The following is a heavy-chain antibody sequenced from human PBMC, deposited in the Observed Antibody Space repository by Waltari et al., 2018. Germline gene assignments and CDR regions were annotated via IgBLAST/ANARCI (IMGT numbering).Heavy chain of an antibody. J-gene: IGHJ3*01. CDR1: GSSVSLGAY. V-gene: IGHV4-38-2*01. D-gene: IGHD2-21*02. CDR2: SYHSGST. CDR3: ARNLTAGTSGPCDV. Sequence: QVQLQVSGPGLVLPSETLSLTCACAGSSVSLGAYWGWIRQPPGQWPEWIGTSYHSGSTHCNPSRNSLFTMSVDTSKTLFSLSLTAVTAADTALYYCARNLTAGTSGPCDVWGQWTMVTVSS.